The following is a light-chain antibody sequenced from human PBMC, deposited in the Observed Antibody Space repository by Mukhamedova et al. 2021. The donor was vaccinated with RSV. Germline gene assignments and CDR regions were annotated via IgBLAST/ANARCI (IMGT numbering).Light chain of an antibody. V-gene: IGKV1-33*01. J-gene: IGKJ4*01. CDR2: AAS. Sequence: WYQRRVHGKAPKRLIYAASSLQSGVPSRFSGSGSGTEFTFTISSLQPEDIATYYCQQYDNLSLTFGGGTKVEIK. CDR3: QQYDNLSLT.